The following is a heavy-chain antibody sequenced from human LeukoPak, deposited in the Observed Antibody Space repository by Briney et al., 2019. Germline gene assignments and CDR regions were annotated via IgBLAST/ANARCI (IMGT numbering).Heavy chain of an antibody. V-gene: IGHV5-51*01. J-gene: IGHJ5*02. D-gene: IGHD6-13*01. CDR2: IYPGDSDT. CDR3: AASTAADNCFDP. Sequence: GESLKISCKGSGYSFTSYWIGWVRRLPGKGLECMGIIYPGDSDTRYSPSFQGQVTISADKSISTAYPQWSSLKASDTAMYYCAASTAADNCFDPWGQGTLVTVSS. CDR1: GYSFTSYW.